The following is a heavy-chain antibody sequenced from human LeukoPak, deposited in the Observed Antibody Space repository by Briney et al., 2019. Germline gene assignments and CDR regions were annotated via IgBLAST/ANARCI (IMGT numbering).Heavy chain of an antibody. V-gene: IGHV3-23*01. D-gene: IGHD3-16*02. CDR2: ISGSGGST. CDR1: GFTFSSYA. CDR3: ARRYDYVWGSYRSGYFDY. J-gene: IGHJ4*02. Sequence: PGGSLRLSCAASGFTFSSYAMSWVRQAPGKGLEWVSAISGSGGSTYYADSVKGRFTISRDNSKNTLYLQMNSLRAEDTAVYYCARRYDYVWGSYRSGYFDYWGQGTLVTVSS.